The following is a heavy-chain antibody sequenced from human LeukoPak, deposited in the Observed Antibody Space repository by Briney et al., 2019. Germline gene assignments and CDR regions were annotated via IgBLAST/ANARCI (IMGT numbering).Heavy chain of an antibody. J-gene: IGHJ6*02. V-gene: IGHV1-69*05. CDR3: GRGPKAGGPHHDMDV. Sequence: ASVKVSCKASGGTFSSYAISWVRQAPGQGLEWMGGIIPVFGTANYAQKFQGRATMTTDTSTSTAYMELRSLSSDDTAVYYCGRGPKAGGPHHDMDVWGRGTTVTVSS. CDR1: GGTFSSYA. CDR2: IIPVFGTA. D-gene: IGHD2-15*01.